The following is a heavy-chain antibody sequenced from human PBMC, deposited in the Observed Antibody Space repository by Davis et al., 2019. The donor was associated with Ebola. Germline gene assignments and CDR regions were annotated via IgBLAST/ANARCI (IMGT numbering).Heavy chain of an antibody. CDR2: ISDDGSNK. Sequence: PGGPLRPSCAASGFTFSSYGMHWVRLAPGKGLEWVAVISDDGSNKYYADSVKGRFTISRDNSKNTLYLQMNSLRAEDTAVYYCAKDYFDYWGQGTLVTVSS. J-gene: IGHJ4*02. CDR3: AKDYFDY. V-gene: IGHV3-30*18. CDR1: GFTFSSYG.